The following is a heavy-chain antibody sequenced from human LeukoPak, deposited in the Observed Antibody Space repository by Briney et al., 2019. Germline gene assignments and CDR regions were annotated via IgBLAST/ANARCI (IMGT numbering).Heavy chain of an antibody. CDR3: ASLTYYYDSSGYSSNDY. CDR1: GFTFSSYA. V-gene: IGHV3-23*01. D-gene: IGHD3-22*01. Sequence: GGSLRLSCAASGFTFSSYAMSWVRQAPGKGLEWVSAISGSGGSTYYADSVKGRFTISRDNSKNTLYLQMNGLRAEDTAVYYCASLTYYYDSSGYSSNDYWGQGTLVTVSS. J-gene: IGHJ4*02. CDR2: ISGSGGST.